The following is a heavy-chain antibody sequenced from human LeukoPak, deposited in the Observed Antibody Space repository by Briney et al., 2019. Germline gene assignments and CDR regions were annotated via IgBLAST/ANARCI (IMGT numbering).Heavy chain of an antibody. D-gene: IGHD3-22*01. J-gene: IGHJ4*02. CDR2: INWNGGST. Sequence: GGSLRLSCAASGFTFDDYGMSWVRQAPGKGLEWVSGINWNGGSTGYADSVKGRFTISRDNAKNSLYLQMNSLRAEDTAVYYCARDNYDSSTPYYFDNWGQGTLVTVSS. CDR1: GFTFDDYG. V-gene: IGHV3-20*04. CDR3: ARDNYDSSTPYYFDN.